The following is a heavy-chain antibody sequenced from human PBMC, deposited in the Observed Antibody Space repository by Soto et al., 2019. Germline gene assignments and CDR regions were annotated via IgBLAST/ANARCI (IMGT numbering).Heavy chain of an antibody. Sequence: PGGSLRLSCSASGFTFSSYGMHWVRQAPGKRLEYVSVISSNGGSTFYADSVKGRFTISRDNSENTLYLQMSSLRTEDTALYYCVKESHSGSSYPYFDYWGQGTLVTVSS. CDR3: VKESHSGSSYPYFDY. CDR1: GFTFSSYG. D-gene: IGHD1-26*01. CDR2: ISSNGGST. J-gene: IGHJ4*02. V-gene: IGHV3-64D*08.